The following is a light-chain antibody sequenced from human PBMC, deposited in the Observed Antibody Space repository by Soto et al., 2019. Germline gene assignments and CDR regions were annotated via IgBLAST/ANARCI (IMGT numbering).Light chain of an antibody. Sequence: DVQLTQSPSFLSASIGDSVTITCRASQAIRDHLAWYQQKPGKAPKLLINEASALQGCVPSRFSGAGSGAEYTLTINSLQPEDSATYYCQQVLIYPITFGQGTRLEI. V-gene: IGKV1-9*01. CDR3: QQVLIYPIT. CDR1: QAIRDH. J-gene: IGKJ5*01. CDR2: EAS.